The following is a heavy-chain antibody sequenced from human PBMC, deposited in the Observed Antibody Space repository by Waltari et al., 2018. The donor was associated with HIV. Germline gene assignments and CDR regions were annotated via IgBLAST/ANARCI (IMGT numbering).Heavy chain of an antibody. V-gene: IGHV1-2*02. J-gene: IGHJ4*02. CDR3: ARAWRGSYLGPFDY. D-gene: IGHD1-26*01. CDR1: GYTFTGYY. CDR2: INPNRGGT. Sequence: QVQLVQSGAEVKKPGASVKVSCKASGYTFTGYYMHWVRQAPGQGLEWMGWINPNRGGTNYAQKFQGRVTMTRDTSISTAYMELSRLRSDDTAVYYCARAWRGSYLGPFDYWGQGTLVTVSS.